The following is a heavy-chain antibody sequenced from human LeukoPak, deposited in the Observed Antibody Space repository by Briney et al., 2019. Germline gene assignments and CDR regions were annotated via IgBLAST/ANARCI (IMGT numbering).Heavy chain of an antibody. CDR1: GFTFTNYY. V-gene: IGHV3-11*04. D-gene: IGHD6-19*01. J-gene: IGHJ3*02. CDR3: ARDLSVAGTRSNAFDI. CDR2: IISSGSTI. Sequence: GESMRLSCPVSGFTFTNYYMSWIRPAPGKGLEWVSYIISSGSTISYAASMKGRFTISRDNAKNSLYLQMNSLRAEDTAVYYCARDLSVAGTRSNAFDIWGQGTMVTVSS.